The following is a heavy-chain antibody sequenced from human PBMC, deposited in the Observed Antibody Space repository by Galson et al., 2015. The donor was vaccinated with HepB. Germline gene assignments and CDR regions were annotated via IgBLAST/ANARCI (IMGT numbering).Heavy chain of an antibody. CDR1: GFTFSSYW. CDR2: IKQDGSEK. Sequence: SLRLSCAASGFTFSSYWMSWVRQAPGKGLEWVANIKQDGSEKYYVDSVKGRFTISRDNANNSLYLQMNSLRAEDTAVYYCARDHYRHSDYIAVAAFDYWGQGTLVTVSS. V-gene: IGHV3-7*03. CDR3: ARDHYRHSDYIAVAAFDY. D-gene: IGHD6-19*01. J-gene: IGHJ4*02.